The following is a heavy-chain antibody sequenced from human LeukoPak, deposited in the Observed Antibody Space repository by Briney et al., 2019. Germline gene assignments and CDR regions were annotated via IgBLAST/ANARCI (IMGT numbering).Heavy chain of an antibody. CDR2: IYYSGDT. V-gene: IGHV4-59*01. J-gene: IGHJ5*02. Sequence: PSQSLSLTCTVSRGSISGYSWSWIRQSPGGGLGWIGYIYYSGDTAYNPSLRSRVTFSVDTSKNQFSLQLRSVTTADTAVYYCVRGPYGASISKWFDPWGQGTQVIVSP. D-gene: IGHD4/OR15-4a*01. CDR1: RGSISGYS. CDR3: VRGPYGASISKWFDP.